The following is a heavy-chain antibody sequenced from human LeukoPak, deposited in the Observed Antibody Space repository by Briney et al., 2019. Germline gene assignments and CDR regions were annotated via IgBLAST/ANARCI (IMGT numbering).Heavy chain of an antibody. V-gene: IGHV5-51*01. J-gene: IGHJ4*02. Sequence: GESLKISCKGSGYSFTTYWIAWVRQMPGRGLEWMGIISPDDSEIRYSPSFRGQVTISADKSTSTAYLQWSRLKASDTAICYCAGHEGSGSYYSYWGQGTLVTVSS. D-gene: IGHD1-26*01. CDR3: AGHEGSGSYYSY. CDR1: GYSFTTYW. CDR2: ISPDDSEI.